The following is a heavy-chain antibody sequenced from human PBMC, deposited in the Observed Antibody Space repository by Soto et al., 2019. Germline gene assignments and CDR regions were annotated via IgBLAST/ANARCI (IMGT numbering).Heavy chain of an antibody. Sequence: SETLSLTCTVSGGSISSYYWSWIRQPPGKGLEWIGYIYYSGSTNYNPSLKSRVTISVDTSKNQFSLKPSSVTAADTAVYYCAKVRGEAYFDYWGQGTLVTVSS. V-gene: IGHV4-59*01. CDR3: AKVRGEAYFDY. J-gene: IGHJ4*02. CDR2: IYYSGST. CDR1: GGSISSYY. D-gene: IGHD3-10*01.